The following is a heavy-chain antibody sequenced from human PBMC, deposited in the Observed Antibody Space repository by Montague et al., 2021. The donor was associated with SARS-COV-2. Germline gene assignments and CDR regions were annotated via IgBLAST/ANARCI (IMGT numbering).Heavy chain of an antibody. CDR1: GGSISSSSYY. CDR3: ARLPDTSGRAWFDP. V-gene: IGHV4-61*05. Sequence: SETLSLTCTVSGGSISSSSYYWGWVRQPPGKGLEWIGYISHLGSTNYNRSLRSRVTISVDTPKNQFSLKLSSVTAADTAVFYCARLPDTSGRAWFDPWGQGTLVTVLS. CDR2: ISHLGST. J-gene: IGHJ5*02. D-gene: IGHD3-22*01.